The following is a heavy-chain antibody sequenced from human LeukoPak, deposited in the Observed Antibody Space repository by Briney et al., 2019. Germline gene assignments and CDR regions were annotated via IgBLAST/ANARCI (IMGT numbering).Heavy chain of an antibody. D-gene: IGHD3-9*01. Sequence: ASVKVSCKVSGYTLTELSMHWVRQAPGKGLEWMGGFDPEDGETIYAQKFQGRVTMTEDTSTDTAYMGLSSLRSEDTAVYYCATVILTGYYKSEGFDPWGQGTLVTVSS. CDR3: ATVILTGYYKSEGFDP. J-gene: IGHJ5*02. V-gene: IGHV1-24*01. CDR2: FDPEDGET. CDR1: GYTLTELS.